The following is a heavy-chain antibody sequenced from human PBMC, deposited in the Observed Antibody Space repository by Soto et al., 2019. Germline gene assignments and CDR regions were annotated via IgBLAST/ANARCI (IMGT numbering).Heavy chain of an antibody. CDR2: ISYDGSNK. V-gene: IGHV3-30-3*01. Sequence: SGGSLRLSCGAPGFTFSSYAMHWVRQAPGKGLEWVAVISYDGSNKYYADSVKGRFTISRDNSKNTLYLQMNSLRAEDTAVYYCARFSRDLPYYGMDVWGQGTTVTVSS. J-gene: IGHJ6*02. CDR1: GFTFSSYA. CDR3: ARFSRDLPYYGMDV.